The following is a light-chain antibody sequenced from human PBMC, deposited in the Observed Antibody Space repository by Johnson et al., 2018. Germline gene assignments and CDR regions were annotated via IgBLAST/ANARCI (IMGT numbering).Light chain of an antibody. CDR3: GTWDSSLSAGNV. CDR2: ENN. J-gene: IGLJ1*01. V-gene: IGLV1-51*02. CDR1: SSNIANNY. Sequence: QSVLTQPPSVSAAPGQKVTISCSGSSSNIANNYVSWYQQLPGTAPKLLIYENNKRPSGIPDRFSGSKSGTSATLGITGLQTGDEADYYCGTWDSSLSAGNVVGTGTKVTVL.